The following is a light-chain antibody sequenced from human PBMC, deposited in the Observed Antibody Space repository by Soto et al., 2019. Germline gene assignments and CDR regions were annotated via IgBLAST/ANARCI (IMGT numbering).Light chain of an antibody. CDR1: QTITTY. CDR3: QLAHSTPRT. J-gene: IGKJ1*01. V-gene: IGKV1-39*01. Sequence: DIQMTQSPSSLSASVGDRVIITCRASQTITTYLNWYQQKPGKAPQLLIYGASTLQSGVPSRFTGSSSTKDFTLTISRLQPEDFANYHCQLAHSTPRTFGQGTKVEIK. CDR2: GAS.